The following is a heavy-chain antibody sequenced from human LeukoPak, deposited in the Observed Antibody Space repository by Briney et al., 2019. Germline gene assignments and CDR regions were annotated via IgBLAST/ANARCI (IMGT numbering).Heavy chain of an antibody. D-gene: IGHD5-18*01. CDR3: ARDRGGIQLWLGDFDY. CDR2: ISSSSNYI. V-gene: IGHV3-21*01. J-gene: IGHJ4*02. CDR1: GFSFSSYS. Sequence: GGSLRLSCAASGFSFSSYSMKWARQAPGKGLEWVSSISSSSNYIYYADSVKGRFTISRDNAKNSLYLQMNSLRAEDTAVYYCARDRGGIQLWLGDFDYWGQGTLVTVSS.